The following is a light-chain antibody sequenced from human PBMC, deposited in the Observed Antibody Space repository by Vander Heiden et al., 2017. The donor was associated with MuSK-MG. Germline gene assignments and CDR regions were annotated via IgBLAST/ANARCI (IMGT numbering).Light chain of an antibody. V-gene: IGKV1-39*01. Sequence: IQSTDSPSSLSASVGDTVTITCLASQSISNYLHWYQQKSVKAPKLLIYAASSLQSGAPSRLRPTACGRDFTLTIRSRHPEDFAAYYFQQTDSTFTWTFGQGTKVEIK. CDR1: QSISNY. CDR3: QQTDSTFTWT. CDR2: AAS. J-gene: IGKJ1*01.